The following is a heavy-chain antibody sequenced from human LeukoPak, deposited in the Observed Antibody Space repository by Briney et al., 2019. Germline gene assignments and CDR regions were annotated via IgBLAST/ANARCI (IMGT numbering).Heavy chain of an antibody. CDR2: INHSGST. CDR1: GGSISSSSYY. V-gene: IGHV4-39*07. D-gene: IGHD7-27*01. CDR3: ARPHFSGDAFDI. J-gene: IGHJ3*02. Sequence: SSETLSLTCTVSGGSISSSSYYWSWIRQPPGKGLEWIGEINHSGSTNYNPSLKSRVTISVDTSKNQFSLKLSSVTAADTAVYYCARPHFSGDAFDIWGQGTMVTVSS.